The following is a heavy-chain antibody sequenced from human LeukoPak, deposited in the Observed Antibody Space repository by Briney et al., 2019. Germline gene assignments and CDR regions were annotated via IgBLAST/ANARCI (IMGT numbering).Heavy chain of an antibody. Sequence: PGGSLRLSCAASGFTFNIYAMYWVRQAPGKGLEWVAVISYDGSNKYYADSVKGRFTISRDNSKNTLYLQMNSLRAEDTAVYYCARDKSDYWGQGTLVTVSS. V-gene: IGHV3-30-3*01. CDR1: GFTFNIYA. CDR2: ISYDGSNK. J-gene: IGHJ4*02. CDR3: ARDKSDY.